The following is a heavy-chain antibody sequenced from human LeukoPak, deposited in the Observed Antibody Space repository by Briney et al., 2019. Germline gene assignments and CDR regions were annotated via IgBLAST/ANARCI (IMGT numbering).Heavy chain of an antibody. J-gene: IGHJ4*02. CDR2: INPNRGGT. D-gene: IGHD2-8*01. CDR3: ARYGDCSNGICYFDH. V-gene: IGHV1-2*02. Sequence: ASVTVSCTASGYTFTALYIHWVRQAPGQGLEWMGWINPNRGGTHYAQKFQGRVTMTRDTSISTAYMELSRLRSDDTAIYYCARYGDCSNGICYFDHWGQGTLVTVSS. CDR1: GYTFTALY.